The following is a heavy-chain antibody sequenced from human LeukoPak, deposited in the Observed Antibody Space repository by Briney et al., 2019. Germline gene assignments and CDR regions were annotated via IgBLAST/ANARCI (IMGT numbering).Heavy chain of an antibody. CDR3: ARDPSHHSGTFDI. J-gene: IGHJ3*02. Sequence: PSETLSLTCTVSGYSISSGYYWSWIRQPPGKGLEWIGDVYFSGDTKYNPSLQSRVTISLDTSQNQFSLRLRSVTAADTAVYYCARDPSHHSGTFDIWGQGTMVTVSS. V-gene: IGHV4-38-2*02. D-gene: IGHD2-15*01. CDR1: GYSISSGYY. CDR2: VYFSGDT.